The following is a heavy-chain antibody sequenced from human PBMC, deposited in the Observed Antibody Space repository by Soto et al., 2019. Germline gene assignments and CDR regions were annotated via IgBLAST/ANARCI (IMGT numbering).Heavy chain of an antibody. Sequence: GESLKISCKGSGYSFTTYWIDWVRQMPGKGLEWMGTIYPGDSDTRYRPSFQGQVTISAVKSISTAYLQWSSLRASDTAIYYCVRLSYDLWSARTIHSFDYWGQGTLVTVSS. V-gene: IGHV5-51*01. D-gene: IGHD3-3*01. CDR3: VRLSYDLWSARTIHSFDY. CDR1: GYSFTTYW. J-gene: IGHJ4*02. CDR2: IYPGDSDT.